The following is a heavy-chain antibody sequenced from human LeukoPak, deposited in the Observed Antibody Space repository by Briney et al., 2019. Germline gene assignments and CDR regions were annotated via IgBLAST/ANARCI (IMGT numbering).Heavy chain of an antibody. V-gene: IGHV4-34*01. D-gene: IGHD6-13*01. CDR2: INHSGSA. CDR3: ARRGWRSSSRTTFDY. CDR1: GGSISSYY. J-gene: IGHJ4*02. Sequence: SETLSLTCTVPGGSISSYYRSWIRQPPGKGLEWIGEINHSGSANYNPSLKSRVTISVDTSKNQFSLKLSSVTAADTAVYYCARRGWRSSSRTTFDYWGQGTLVTVSS.